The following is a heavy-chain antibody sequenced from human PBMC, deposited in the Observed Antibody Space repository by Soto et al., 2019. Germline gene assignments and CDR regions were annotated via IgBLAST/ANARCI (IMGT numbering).Heavy chain of an antibody. Sequence: ASVTVSCKASGYTFTSYGISWVRQAPGQGLEWMGWISAYNGNTNYAQKLQGRVTMTTDTSTSTAYMELRSLRSDDTAVYYCARDLYQDMYYYDSSGYYYFDYWGQGTLVTVSS. CDR3: ARDLYQDMYYYDSSGYYYFDY. CDR2: ISAYNGNT. J-gene: IGHJ4*02. V-gene: IGHV1-18*01. CDR1: GYTFTSYG. D-gene: IGHD3-22*01.